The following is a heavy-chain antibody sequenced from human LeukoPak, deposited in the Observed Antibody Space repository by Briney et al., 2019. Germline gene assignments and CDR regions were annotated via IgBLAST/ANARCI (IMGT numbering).Heavy chain of an antibody. D-gene: IGHD6-19*01. V-gene: IGHV5-51*01. J-gene: IGHJ4*02. Sequence: GESLQISCKGSGYSFTSYWIGWVRQMPGKGLEWMGIIYPGDSDTRYSPSFQGRVTISADKSISTAYLQWSSLKASDTAMYYCARRQWLTPHGRYYFDYWGQGTLVTVSS. CDR1: GYSFTSYW. CDR2: IYPGDSDT. CDR3: ARRQWLTPHGRYYFDY.